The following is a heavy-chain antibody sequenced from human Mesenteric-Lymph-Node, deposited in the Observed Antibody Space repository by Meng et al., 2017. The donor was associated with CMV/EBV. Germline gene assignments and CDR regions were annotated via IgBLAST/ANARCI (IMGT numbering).Heavy chain of an antibody. J-gene: IGHJ4*02. V-gene: IGHV4-61*03. D-gene: IGHD3-10*01. CDR1: GASGGSGGFY. CDR2: MYNSGRT. CDR3: ARANHGSGIFDD. Sequence: VAGASGGSGGFYWGWLRQPPGKGLEWIGYMYNSGRTKYSPSLRSRVTISVDTSKNVLSLKLTSVTAADTAIYYCARANHGSGIFDDWGQGSLVTVSS.